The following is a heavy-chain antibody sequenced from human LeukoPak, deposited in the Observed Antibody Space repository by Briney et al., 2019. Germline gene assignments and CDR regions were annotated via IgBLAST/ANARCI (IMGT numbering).Heavy chain of an antibody. V-gene: IGHV4-34*01. D-gene: IGHD2-21*01. J-gene: IGHJ5*02. CDR3: ARGEAILDP. CDR1: GVSFSDQY. Sequence: SETLSLTCGVYGVSFSDQYWSWIRQPPGKGLEWIGEINHGGTTNYNPSLKSRVTISVDTSKNQFSLKLSSVTAADTAVYYCARGEAILDPWGQGTLVTVSS. CDR2: INHGGTT.